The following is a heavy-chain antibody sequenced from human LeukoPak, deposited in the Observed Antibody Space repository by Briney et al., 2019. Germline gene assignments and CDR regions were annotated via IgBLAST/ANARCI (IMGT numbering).Heavy chain of an antibody. D-gene: IGHD3-10*01. J-gene: IGHJ4*02. CDR2: IYYSGST. CDR3: ARASVVRLIFDC. Sequence: NPSETLSLTCTVSGGSISNGDYYWSWIRQPPGKGLEWIGYIYYSGSTYYNPSLKSRVTISVDTSKNQFSLKLSSVTAADTAVYYCARASVVRLIFDCWGQGTLVTVSS. V-gene: IGHV4-30-4*01. CDR1: GGSISNGDYY.